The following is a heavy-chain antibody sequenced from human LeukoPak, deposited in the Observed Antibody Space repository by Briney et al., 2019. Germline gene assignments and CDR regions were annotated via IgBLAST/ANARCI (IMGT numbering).Heavy chain of an antibody. V-gene: IGHV4-61*05. CDR2: IYFSGST. Sequence: PSETLSLTCTVSGGSITSNSFYWGWIRQPPGKGLDWIGDIYFSGSTNYNPSLKSRVTISVDTSKNQFSLKLSSVTAADTAVYYCARTSWLQSSFYFEYWGQGALVTVSS. CDR3: ARTSWLQSSFYFEY. CDR1: GGSITSNSFY. D-gene: IGHD5-24*01. J-gene: IGHJ4*02.